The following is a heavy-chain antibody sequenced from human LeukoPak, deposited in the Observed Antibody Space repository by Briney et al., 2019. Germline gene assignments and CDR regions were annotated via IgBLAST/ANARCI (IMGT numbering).Heavy chain of an antibody. CDR1: GFTFSSYA. J-gene: IGHJ4*02. V-gene: IGHV3-23*01. D-gene: IGHD2-2*01. CDR3: AKDYCSSTSCRILYYFDH. Sequence: PGGSLRLSCAASGFTFSSYAMSWVRQAPGKGLEWVSAISGSGGSTYYADSVKGRFTISRDNSKNTLYLQMNSLRAEDTAVYYCAKDYCSSTSCRILYYFDHWGQGTLVTVSS. CDR2: ISGSGGST.